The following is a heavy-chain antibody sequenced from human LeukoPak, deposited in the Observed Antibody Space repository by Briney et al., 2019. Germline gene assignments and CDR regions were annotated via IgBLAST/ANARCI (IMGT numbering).Heavy chain of an antibody. V-gene: IGHV3-21*01. Sequence: GGSLRLSCAASGFTFSSYSMNWVRQAPGKGLEWVSSISSSSSSYIYYADSLKGRFTISRDNAKNSLYQQMNSLRAEDTAVYYCASVPSDFWTSYYFDYWGQGTLVTVSS. J-gene: IGHJ4*02. D-gene: IGHD3/OR15-3a*01. CDR3: ASVPSDFWTSYYFDY. CDR2: ISSSSSSYI. CDR1: GFTFSSYS.